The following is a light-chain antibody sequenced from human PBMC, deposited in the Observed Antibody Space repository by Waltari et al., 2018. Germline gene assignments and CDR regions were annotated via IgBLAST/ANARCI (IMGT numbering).Light chain of an antibody. J-gene: IGLJ2*01. CDR2: GNN. CDR3: QSYDSSLSGVI. Sequence: QSVLTQPPSVSGAPGQRITISCTGTSSNIGAGYDVHWYLQLPGTAPKLLILGNNSRPSGVPDRFSASKSDTSASLAITGLQAEDEADYYGQSYDSSLSGVIFGGGTKLTVL. V-gene: IGLV1-40*01. CDR1: SSNIGAGYD.